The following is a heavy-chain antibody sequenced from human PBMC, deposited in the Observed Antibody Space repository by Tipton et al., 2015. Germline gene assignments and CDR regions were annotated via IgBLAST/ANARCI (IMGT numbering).Heavy chain of an antibody. CDR1: GGSISSSSYY. CDR2: LYFSGST. Sequence: TLSLTCTVSGGSISSSSYYWAWIRQPPGKGLEWIGSLYFSGSTYYNPSLKSRVTISIDRFKNQFSLKLSSETAADTAVYYCASPSLPHDRGDYYFQSWGQGSLVTVSS. J-gene: IGHJ4*02. CDR3: ASPSLPHDRGDYYFQS. V-gene: IGHV4-39*01. D-gene: IGHD2-21*02.